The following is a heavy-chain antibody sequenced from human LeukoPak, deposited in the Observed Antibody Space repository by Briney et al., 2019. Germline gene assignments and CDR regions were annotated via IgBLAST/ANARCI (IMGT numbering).Heavy chain of an antibody. D-gene: IGHD6-6*01. V-gene: IGHV3-23*01. CDR3: ARDDRPNDY. Sequence: GGSLRLSCAASGFTFSSSAMSWVRQAPGKGLEWVSAISGSDGSTYYADSVKGRFTISRDNSKNTLYLQMNSLRAEDTAVYYCARDDRPNDYWGQGTLVTVSS. J-gene: IGHJ4*02. CDR1: GFTFSSSA. CDR2: ISGSDGST.